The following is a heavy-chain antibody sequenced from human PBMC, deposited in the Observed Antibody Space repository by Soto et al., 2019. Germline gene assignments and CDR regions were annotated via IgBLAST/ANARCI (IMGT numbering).Heavy chain of an antibody. D-gene: IGHD4-4*01. Sequence: LVESGGGVAQPGRSLRLSCATSGFSFSPSDMHWVRQAPGKGLEWVAIIWNDGSTTYYADSVKGRFTISRDNSKNTLYLQMNSLRDEDTAVYYCARDGSHYDVDYWGQGTLVTVSS. CDR1: GFSFSPSD. CDR2: IWNDGSTT. CDR3: ARDGSHYDVDY. V-gene: IGHV3-33*01. J-gene: IGHJ4*02.